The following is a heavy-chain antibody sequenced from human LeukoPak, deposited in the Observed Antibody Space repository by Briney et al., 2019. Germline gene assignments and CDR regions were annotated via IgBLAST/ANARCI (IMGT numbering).Heavy chain of an antibody. CDR1: GGSISSGGYY. D-gene: IGHD3-10*01. Sequence: QPSETLSLTCTVSGGSISSGGYYWSWIRQHPGKGLEWIGYIYYSGSTYYNPSLKSRVTISVDTSKNQFSLKLSSVTAADTAVYYCARSRPRGVPMNWFDPWGQGTLVTVSS. J-gene: IGHJ5*02. CDR3: ARSRPRGVPMNWFDP. CDR2: IYYSGST. V-gene: IGHV4-31*03.